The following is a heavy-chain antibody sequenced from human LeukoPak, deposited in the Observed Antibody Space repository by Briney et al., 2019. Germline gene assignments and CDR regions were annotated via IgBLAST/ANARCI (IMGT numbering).Heavy chain of an antibody. J-gene: IGHJ5*02. CDR1: GGTFSSYA. CDR3: ARAAPYYGSGSKWFDP. D-gene: IGHD3-10*01. V-gene: IGHV1-69*04. Sequence: ASVKVSCKASGGTFSSYAISWVRQAPEQGLEWMGRIIPIFGIANYAQKFQGRVTITADKSTSTAYMELSSLRSEDTAVYYCARAAPYYGSGSKWFDPWGQGTLVTVSS. CDR2: IIPIFGIA.